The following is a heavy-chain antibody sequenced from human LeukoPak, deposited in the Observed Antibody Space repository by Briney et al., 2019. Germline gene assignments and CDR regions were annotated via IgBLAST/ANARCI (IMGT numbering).Heavy chain of an antibody. D-gene: IGHD5-24*01. J-gene: IGHJ6*03. Sequence: SETLSLTCTVSGGSISSYYWSWIRQPPGKGLEWIGSIYYSGSTYYNPSLKSRVTISVDTSKNQFSLKLSSVTAADTAVYYCARWNYYYYYMDVWGKGTTVTVSS. CDR2: IYYSGST. CDR1: GGSISSYY. CDR3: ARWNYYYYYMDV. V-gene: IGHV4-59*05.